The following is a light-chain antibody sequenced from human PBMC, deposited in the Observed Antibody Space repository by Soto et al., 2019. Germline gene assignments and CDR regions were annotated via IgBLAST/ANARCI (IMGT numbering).Light chain of an antibody. CDR1: QDINKN. J-gene: IGKJ5*01. CDR3: QQYESLPLT. Sequence: DIQMTQSPSSLSASVLDRVTITCQASQDINKNLIWYQQKPGKAPKLLIYDASDLETGVPSRFSGSGSGTGFTFTISSLQPEDFATYYCQQYESLPLTFGQGTLLEVK. CDR2: DAS. V-gene: IGKV1-33*01.